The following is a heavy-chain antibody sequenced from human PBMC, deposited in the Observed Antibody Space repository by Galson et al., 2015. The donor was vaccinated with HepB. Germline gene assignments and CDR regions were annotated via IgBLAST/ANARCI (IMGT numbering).Heavy chain of an antibody. CDR2: IIPIFGTA. D-gene: IGHD6-13*01. V-gene: IGHV1-69*13. J-gene: IGHJ5*02. Sequence: SVKVSCKASGGTFSSYAISWVRQAPGQGLEWMGGIIPIFGTANYAQKFQGRVTITADESTSTAYMELSSLRSEDTAVYYCAEEKAAAGTSWFDPWGQGTLVTVSS. CDR3: AEEKAAAGTSWFDP. CDR1: GGTFSSYA.